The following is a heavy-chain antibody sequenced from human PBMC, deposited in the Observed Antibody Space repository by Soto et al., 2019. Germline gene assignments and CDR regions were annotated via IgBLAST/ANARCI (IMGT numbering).Heavy chain of an antibody. CDR2: INHSGST. J-gene: IGHJ4*02. Sequence: QVQLQQWGAGLLKPSETLSLTCAVYGGSFSGYYWSWIRQPPGKGLEWIGEINHSGSTNYNPSLKRRVTISVDTSKNQFSLKLSSVTAADTAVYYCARRSRTGYYNIYFDYWGQGTLVTVSS. CDR3: ARRSRTGYYNIYFDY. D-gene: IGHD3-9*01. V-gene: IGHV4-34*01. CDR1: GGSFSGYY.